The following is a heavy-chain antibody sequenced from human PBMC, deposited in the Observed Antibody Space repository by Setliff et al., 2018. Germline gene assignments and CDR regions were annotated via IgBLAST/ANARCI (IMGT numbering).Heavy chain of an antibody. CDR3: IRDTSGRDAFDI. Sequence: GGSLRLSCAVSGVTFSNYNMNWVRQAPGKGLEWVSSISATNTYITYADSVKGRFTISRDNAKNSLYLQMDSLRAEDTAVYYCIRDTSGRDAFDIWGQGTMVTVSS. CDR1: GVTFSNYN. J-gene: IGHJ3*02. V-gene: IGHV3-21*04. CDR2: ISATNTYI. D-gene: IGHD6-19*01.